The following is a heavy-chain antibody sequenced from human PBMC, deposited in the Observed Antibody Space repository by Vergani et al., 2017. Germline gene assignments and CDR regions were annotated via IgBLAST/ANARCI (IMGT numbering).Heavy chain of an antibody. V-gene: IGHV3-48*01. CDR3: ARDRPYFRVAADYGHYYYGMDF. Sequence: EVQLVESGGGLVQPGGSLRLSCAASGFTFSSYSMNWVRQAPGKGLEWVSYISSSSSTIYYADSVKGRFTISRDNAKNSLYLQMNSLRAEDTAVYYCARDRPYFRVAADYGHYYYGMDFWGQGTTVTVSS. J-gene: IGHJ6*02. D-gene: IGHD2-15*01. CDR2: ISSSSSTI. CDR1: GFTFSSYS.